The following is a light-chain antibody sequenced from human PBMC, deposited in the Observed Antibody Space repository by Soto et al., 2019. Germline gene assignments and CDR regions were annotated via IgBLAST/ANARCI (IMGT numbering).Light chain of an antibody. Sequence: QSVLTQPPSTSGTPGQSVTISCSGSSSNIGRNDVYWYQQVPGTAPKLLIYSNYQRPSGVPDRFSGSKSGTSASLAISGLRSEDEADYYCAAWDDSLSRPVVFGGGTKLTVL. CDR1: SSNIGRND. CDR3: AAWDDSLSRPVV. V-gene: IGLV1-47*01. J-gene: IGLJ2*01. CDR2: SNY.